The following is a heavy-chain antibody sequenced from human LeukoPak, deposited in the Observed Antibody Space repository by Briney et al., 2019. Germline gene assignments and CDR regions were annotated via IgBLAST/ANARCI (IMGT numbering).Heavy chain of an antibody. CDR2: IIPISGTA. D-gene: IGHD3-9*01. V-gene: IGHV1-69*13. J-gene: IGHJ5*02. CDR3: ARGGSTFDWFPWGWFDP. CDR1: GGTFSSYA. Sequence: ASVKVSCKASGGTFSSYAISWVRQAPGQGLEWMGGIIPISGTANYAQKFQGRVTITADESTSTAYMELSSLRSEDTAVYYCARGGSTFDWFPWGWFDPWGQGTLVTVSS.